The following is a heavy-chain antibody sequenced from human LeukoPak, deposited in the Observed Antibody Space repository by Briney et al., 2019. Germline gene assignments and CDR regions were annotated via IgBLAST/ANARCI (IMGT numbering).Heavy chain of an antibody. CDR1: GGSFSGHY. CDR2: IHYSGRI. V-gene: IGHV4-34*01. D-gene: IGHD5-24*01. J-gene: IGHJ4*02. Sequence: PSETLSLTCAVYGGSFSGHYWTWLRQPPGKGLEWIGEIHYSGRINYNPSLKSRVTISADTSNNHFSLKMNSVTAADTAVYYCSRGTDAYKCGNSWGQGTLVTVSS. CDR3: SRGTDAYKCGNS.